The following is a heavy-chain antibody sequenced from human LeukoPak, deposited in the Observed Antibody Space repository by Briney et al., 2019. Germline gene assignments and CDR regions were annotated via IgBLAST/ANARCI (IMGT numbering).Heavy chain of an antibody. CDR3: ARDLSIAAARGYYFDY. V-gene: IGHV3-21*01. J-gene: IGHJ4*02. CDR1: GFTFSSYS. CDR2: ISSSSSYI. D-gene: IGHD6-13*01. Sequence: GGSLRLSCAASGFTFSSYSMNWVRQAPGKGLEWVSSISSSSSYIYYADSVKGRFPISRDNAKNSLYLQMNSLRAEDTAVYYCARDLSIAAARGYYFDYWGQGTLVTVSS.